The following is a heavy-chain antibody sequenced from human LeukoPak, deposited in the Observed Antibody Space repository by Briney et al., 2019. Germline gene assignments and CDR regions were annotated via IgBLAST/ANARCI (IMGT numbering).Heavy chain of an antibody. CDR3: ARLHFYYYYMDV. CDR1: GGSFSGYY. V-gene: IGHV4-34*01. CDR2: INHSGST. Sequence: SETLSLTCAVYGGSFSGYYWSWIRQPPGKGLEWNGEINHSGSTNYNPSLKSRVTISVDTSKNQFSLKLSSVTAADTAVYYCARLHFYYYYMDVWGKGTTVTVSS. J-gene: IGHJ6*03.